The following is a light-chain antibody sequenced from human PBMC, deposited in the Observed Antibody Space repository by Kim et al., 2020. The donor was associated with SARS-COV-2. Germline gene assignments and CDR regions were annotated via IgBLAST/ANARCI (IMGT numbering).Light chain of an antibody. V-gene: IGLV3-1*01. CDR1: KVGDKY. CDR2: QDS. J-gene: IGLJ2*01. CDR3: QAWDSSPYVV. Sequence: SPGQTASITCSGDKVGDKYACWYQQKPGQSPVLVIYQDSKRPSGIPERFSGSNSGNTATLTISGTQAMDEADYYCQAWDSSPYVVFGGGTQLTVL.